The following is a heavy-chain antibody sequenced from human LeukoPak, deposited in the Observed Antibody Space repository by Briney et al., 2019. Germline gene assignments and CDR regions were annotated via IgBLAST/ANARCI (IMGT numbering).Heavy chain of an antibody. CDR2: INSNSGGT. Sequence: GASVKVSCKASGYTFTDYYMHWVRQAPGQGLEWMGWINSNSGGTNYAQKFQGRVTMTRDTSISTAYMELSSLRSDDTAVYYCARARIADAFDIWGQGTMVTVSS. CDR3: ARARIADAFDI. CDR1: GYTFTDYY. J-gene: IGHJ3*02. V-gene: IGHV1-2*02. D-gene: IGHD6-13*01.